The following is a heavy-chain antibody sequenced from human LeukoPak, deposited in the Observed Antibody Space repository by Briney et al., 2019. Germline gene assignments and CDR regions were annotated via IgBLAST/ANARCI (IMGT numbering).Heavy chain of an antibody. CDR1: GYTFTSYG. D-gene: IGHD4-17*01. J-gene: IGHJ4*02. Sequence: ASVKVSCKASGYTFTSYGISWVRQAPGQGLEWMGWISAYNGNTNYAQKLQGRVTMTTDTSTSTAYMELRSLRSGDTAVYYCARDHRYYGDSNFDYWGQGTLVTVSS. CDR3: ARDHRYYGDSNFDY. CDR2: ISAYNGNT. V-gene: IGHV1-18*01.